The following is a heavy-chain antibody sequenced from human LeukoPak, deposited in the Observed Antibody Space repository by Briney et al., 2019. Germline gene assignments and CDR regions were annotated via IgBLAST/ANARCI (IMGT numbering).Heavy chain of an antibody. V-gene: IGHV4-39*01. CDR2: IYYSGNT. CDR3: ASRYDYSNYIDY. Sequence: SQTLSLTCTVSGGSISSGGYYWGWIRQPPGKGLEWIASIYYSGNTYYNPSLQSRVTISRDTSKNQFSLKLSSVTAADTAVYYCASRYDYSNYIDYWGQGTLVTVSS. D-gene: IGHD4-11*01. CDR1: GGSISSGGYY. J-gene: IGHJ4*02.